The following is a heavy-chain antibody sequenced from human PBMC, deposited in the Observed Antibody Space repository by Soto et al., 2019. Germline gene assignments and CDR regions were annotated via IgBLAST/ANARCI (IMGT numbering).Heavy chain of an antibody. CDR1: GYSFTSYW. D-gene: IGHD3-10*01. J-gene: IGHJ6*02. CDR2: IYPGDSDT. CDR3: AGSGITMVRGVKGYYYYGMDV. Sequence: PGESLKISCKGSGYSFTSYWIGWVRQMPGKGLEWMGIIYPGDSDTRYSPSFQGQVTISADKSISTAYLQWSSLKASDTAMYYCAGSGITMVRGVKGYYYYGMDVWGQGTTVTVSS. V-gene: IGHV5-51*01.